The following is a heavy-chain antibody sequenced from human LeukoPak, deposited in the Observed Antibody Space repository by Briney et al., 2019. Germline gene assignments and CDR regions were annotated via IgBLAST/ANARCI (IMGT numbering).Heavy chain of an antibody. V-gene: IGHV4-39*06. CDR2: IYHSGST. CDR1: GGSISSSSYY. J-gene: IGHJ4*02. D-gene: IGHD1-1*01. Sequence: SETLSLTCTVSGGSISSSSYYWGWIRQPPGKGLEWIGSIYHSGSTYYNPSLKSRVTISVDTSKNQFHLKLSYVTAADTAVYYCSTGKYNWNDSGYWGQGTRVTVSS. CDR3: STGKYNWNDSGY.